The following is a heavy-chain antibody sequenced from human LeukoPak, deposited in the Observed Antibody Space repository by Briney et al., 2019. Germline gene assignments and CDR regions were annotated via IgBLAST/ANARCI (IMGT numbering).Heavy chain of an antibody. CDR1: GFTFSSYG. D-gene: IGHD6-13*01. CDR2: ISGRGGST. V-gene: IGHV3-23*01. Sequence: GGSLRLSCAASGFTFSSYGMSWVRQAPGKGLEWVSAISGRGGSTHSADSVKGRFTISRDNSKNTLYLQMNSLRAEDSAVYYCAKSQTIIAAAGFDYWGQGTLVTVSS. CDR3: AKSQTIIAAAGFDY. J-gene: IGHJ4*02.